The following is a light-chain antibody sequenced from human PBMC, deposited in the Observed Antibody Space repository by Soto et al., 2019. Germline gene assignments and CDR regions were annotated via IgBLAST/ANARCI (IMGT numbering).Light chain of an antibody. CDR2: DAS. V-gene: IGKV3-11*01. CDR1: RSVSSY. J-gene: IGKJ5*01. Sequence: IRSTQAPSTLSLAQVESATLFFRATRSVSSYLAWYQQNPGQAPRLLIYDASSRPTDIPARFSGSGSGTDFTLTISSLEPEDFAIYYCQQRGNWPITFGQGTRLDIK. CDR3: QQRGNWPIT.